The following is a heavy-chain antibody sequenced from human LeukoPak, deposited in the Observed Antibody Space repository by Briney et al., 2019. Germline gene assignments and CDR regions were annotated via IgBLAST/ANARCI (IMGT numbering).Heavy chain of an antibody. D-gene: IGHD3-10*01. J-gene: IGHJ4*01. Sequence: PSESLSPTCTVSGGSISSYYWSWIRQPPGKGLEWIGYIYYIGNTNYKPSLQTRVTISVDTSKNQCSLKLSSVTAADTAVYYCARVPKGSGYFDYWGQGTLVTVSS. CDR2: IYYIGNT. CDR1: GGSISSYY. V-gene: IGHV4-59*01. CDR3: ARVPKGSGYFDY.